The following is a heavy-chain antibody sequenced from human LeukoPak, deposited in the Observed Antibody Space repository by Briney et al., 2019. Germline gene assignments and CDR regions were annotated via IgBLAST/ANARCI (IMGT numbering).Heavy chain of an antibody. D-gene: IGHD6-19*01. V-gene: IGHV4-59*04. CDR3: ARHVIAVAGTRSHYFDY. CDR2: IYYSGST. CDR1: GGSISSYY. J-gene: IGHJ4*02. Sequence: PSETLSLTCTVSGGSISSYYWSWIRQPPGKGLEWIGYIYYSGSTYYNPSLKSRVTISVDTSKNQFSLKLSSVTAADTAVYYCARHVIAVAGTRSHYFDYWGQGTLVTVSS.